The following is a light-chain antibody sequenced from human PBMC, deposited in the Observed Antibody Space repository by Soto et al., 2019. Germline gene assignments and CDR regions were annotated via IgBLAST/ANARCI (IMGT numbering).Light chain of an antibody. CDR3: QQLNSYPRT. J-gene: IGKJ1*01. CDR2: AAS. CDR1: QGISSY. Sequence: IQLTQSPSSLSASVGDRVTITCRASQGISSYLAWYQQKPGKAPKLLIYAASTLQSGVPSRFSGIGSGKDYKLTISSLQHEDFATYYCQQLNSYPRTFGQGTKGEIK. V-gene: IGKV1-9*01.